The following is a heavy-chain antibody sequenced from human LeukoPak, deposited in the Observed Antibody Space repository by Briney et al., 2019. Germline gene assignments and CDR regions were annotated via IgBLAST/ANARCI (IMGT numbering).Heavy chain of an antibody. J-gene: IGHJ4*02. V-gene: IGHV3-7*03. Sequence: GGSLRLSCADSGFTFSSHWMNWVRQAPGRGLEWVGNINPDGSETYYVDSMKGRFTISRDNAKNSLYLQMNSLRAEDTALYYCARVGSIAVAGYIDYWGQGTLVTVSS. CDR1: GFTFSSHW. CDR3: ARVGSIAVAGYIDY. CDR2: INPDGSET. D-gene: IGHD6-19*01.